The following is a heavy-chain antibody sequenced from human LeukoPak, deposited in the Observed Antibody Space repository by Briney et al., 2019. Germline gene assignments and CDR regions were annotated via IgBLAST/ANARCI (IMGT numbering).Heavy chain of an antibody. CDR3: AKVSHIAARLTTFYYFDY. D-gene: IGHD6-6*01. CDR1: GFTFSSYA. CDR2: ISGSGGST. V-gene: IGHV3-23*01. J-gene: IGHJ4*02. Sequence: GGSLRLSCAASGFTFSSYAMSWVRQAPGKGLEWVSAISGSGGSTYYADSVKGRFTISRDNSKNTLYLQMNSLRAEDTAVYYCAKVSHIAARLTTFYYFDYWGQGTLVTVSS.